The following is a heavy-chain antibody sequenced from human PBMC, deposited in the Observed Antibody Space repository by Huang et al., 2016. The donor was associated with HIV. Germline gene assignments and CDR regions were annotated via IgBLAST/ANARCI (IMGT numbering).Heavy chain of an antibody. V-gene: IGHV3-7*01. CDR2: INQDEMVK. Sequence: EEQLVESGGGLVQPGGSLRLSCAASGSSFSFYWMTWFRQPWGKGLEGGDNINQDEMVKCFVDSVKGHFTKAGENAKNSHYLATNSIKAEETSIYYWARVIWEGWTASTRRSNGYYMDVWGQETTIIVSS. D-gene: IGHD1-26*01. J-gene: IGHJ6*03. CDR3: ARVIWEGWTASTRRSNGYYMDV. CDR1: GSSFSFYW.